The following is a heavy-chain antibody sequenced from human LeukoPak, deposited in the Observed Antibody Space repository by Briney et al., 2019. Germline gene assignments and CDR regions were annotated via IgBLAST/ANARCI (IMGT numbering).Heavy chain of an antibody. CDR3: ARGPWYYYMDV. Sequence: SETLSPTCAVYGGSFSGYYWSWIRQPPGKGLEWIGEINHSGSTNYNPSLKSQVTISVDTSKNQFSLKLSSVTAADTAVYYCARGPWYYYMDVWGKGTTVTVSS. J-gene: IGHJ6*03. CDR1: GGSFSGYY. CDR2: INHSGST. V-gene: IGHV4-34*01.